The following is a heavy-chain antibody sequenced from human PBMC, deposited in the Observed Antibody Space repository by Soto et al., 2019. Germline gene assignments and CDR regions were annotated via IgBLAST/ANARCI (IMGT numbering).Heavy chain of an antibody. V-gene: IGHV1-18*01. Sequence: QVQLVQSGAEVKKPGASVKVSCKASGYTFTSYGISGVRQAPGQGLEWMGWISAYNGNTNYAQKLQGRVTMTTDTSTSTAYMELRSLRSDDTAVYYCARETIHLTVTTLYWFDPWGQGTLVTVSS. J-gene: IGHJ5*02. CDR3: ARETIHLTVTTLYWFDP. CDR2: ISAYNGNT. D-gene: IGHD4-17*01. CDR1: GYTFTSYG.